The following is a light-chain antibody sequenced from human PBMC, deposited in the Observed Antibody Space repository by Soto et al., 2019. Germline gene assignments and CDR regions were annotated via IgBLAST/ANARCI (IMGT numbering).Light chain of an antibody. Sequence: EIVLTQSPGTLSLSPGERATLSCRASQSISSSYLAWYQQKPGQAPRLLIYAASSRATGIPDRFSGSGSGKDFTLTISRLEPEDFAVYYCQQYGSSSYTFGQGTQWEIK. CDR2: AAS. J-gene: IGKJ2*01. V-gene: IGKV3-20*01. CDR3: QQYGSSSYT. CDR1: QSISSSY.